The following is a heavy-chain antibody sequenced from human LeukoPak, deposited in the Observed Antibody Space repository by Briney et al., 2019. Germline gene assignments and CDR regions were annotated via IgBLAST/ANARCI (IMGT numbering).Heavy chain of an antibody. Sequence: SETLSLTCTVSGGSISSYYWSWIRQPPGKGLEWIGYIYYSGSTNYNPSLKSRVTISVDTSKDQFSLKLNSVTAADTAVYYCARDQGIAAAGHYYYYMDVWGKGTTVTVSS. CDR2: IYYSGST. V-gene: IGHV4-59*01. D-gene: IGHD6-13*01. CDR3: ARDQGIAAAGHYYYYMDV. CDR1: GGSISSYY. J-gene: IGHJ6*03.